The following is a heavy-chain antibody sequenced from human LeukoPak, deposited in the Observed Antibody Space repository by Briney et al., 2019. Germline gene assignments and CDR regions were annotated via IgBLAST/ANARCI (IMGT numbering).Heavy chain of an antibody. CDR2: IIPIFGTA. CDR1: GGTFSSYA. V-gene: IGHV1-69*05. J-gene: IGHJ4*02. D-gene: IGHD2-15*01. Sequence: GSSVKVSCKASGGTFSSYAISWVRQAPGQGLEWMGRIIPIFGTANYAQKFQGRVTITTDESTSTAYMELSSLRSEDTAVYYCAREVQDIVVVVAATPADYFDYWGQGTLVTVSS. CDR3: AREVQDIVVVVAATPADYFDY.